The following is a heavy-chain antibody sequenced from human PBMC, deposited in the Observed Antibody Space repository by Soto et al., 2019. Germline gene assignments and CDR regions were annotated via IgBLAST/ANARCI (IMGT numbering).Heavy chain of an antibody. D-gene: IGHD3-10*01. Sequence: GGALRLSCAASGFSFSSDAMSWGRQAPGKGLEWVSAISGSGGSTYYADSVKGRFTISRDNSKNTLYLQMNSLRAEDTAVYYCAKGRSYLPPGFDPWGQGTLVTVSS. V-gene: IGHV3-23*01. CDR3: AKGRSYLPPGFDP. CDR1: GFSFSSDA. J-gene: IGHJ5*02. CDR2: ISGSGGST.